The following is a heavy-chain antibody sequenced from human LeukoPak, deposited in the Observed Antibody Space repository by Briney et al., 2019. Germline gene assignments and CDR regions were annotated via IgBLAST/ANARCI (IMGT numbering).Heavy chain of an antibody. Sequence: PGGSLRLSCAASGFTVSSNYMSWVRQAPGKGLEWVSVIYSGGSTYYADSVKGRFTISRDNSKNTLYLQMNSLRAEDTAVYYCARDRRQQLVIDAFDIWGQGTMVTVSS. CDR2: IYSGGST. D-gene: IGHD6-13*01. J-gene: IGHJ3*02. CDR1: GFTVSSNY. CDR3: ARDRRQQLVIDAFDI. V-gene: IGHV3-66*01.